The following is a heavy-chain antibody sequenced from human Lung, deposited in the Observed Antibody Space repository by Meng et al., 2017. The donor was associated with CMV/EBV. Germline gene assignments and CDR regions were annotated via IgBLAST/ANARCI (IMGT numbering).Heavy chain of an antibody. CDR1: GGPFSGHY. D-gene: IGHD3-9*01. CDR2: INHSGST. CDR3: ARGSWVYVDNDETTGLDY. J-gene: IGHJ4*02. Sequence: SXTXSLXCAPYGGPFSGHYWSWIRQPPGKGLEWIGEINHSGSTNYNPSLKSRVTISVDVSKNKFSLKVTSVIAADTAVYYCARGSWVYVDNDETTGLDYXSPGXLVTVSS. V-gene: IGHV4-34*01.